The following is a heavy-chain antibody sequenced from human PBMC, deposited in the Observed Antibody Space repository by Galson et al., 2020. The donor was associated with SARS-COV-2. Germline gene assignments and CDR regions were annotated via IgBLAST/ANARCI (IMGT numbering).Heavy chain of an antibody. CDR2: IDWDDDK. Sequence: SGPTLVKPTHTLTLTCTFSGFSLSTSGMCVSWIRQPPGKALEWLARIDWDDDKYYSTSLKTRLTISKDTSKNQVVLTMTNMDPVDTATYYCARIRIAAAGTASDYWGQGTLVTVSS. CDR3: ARIRIAAAGTASDY. J-gene: IGHJ4*02. V-gene: IGHV2-70*11. CDR1: GFSLSTSGMC. D-gene: IGHD6-13*01.